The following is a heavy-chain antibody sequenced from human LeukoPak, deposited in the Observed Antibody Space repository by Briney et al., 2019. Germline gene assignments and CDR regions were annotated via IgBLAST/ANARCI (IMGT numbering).Heavy chain of an antibody. D-gene: IGHD3-10*01. Sequence: GGSLRLSCAASGFTFSSYGMHWVRQAPGKGLEWVAVISYDGSNKYYADSVKGRFTISRDNSKNTLYLQMNSLRAEDTAVYYCAKYRFSFTMVRGSIDYWGQGTLVTVSS. CDR3: AKYRFSFTMVRGSIDY. V-gene: IGHV3-30*18. J-gene: IGHJ4*02. CDR2: ISYDGSNK. CDR1: GFTFSSYG.